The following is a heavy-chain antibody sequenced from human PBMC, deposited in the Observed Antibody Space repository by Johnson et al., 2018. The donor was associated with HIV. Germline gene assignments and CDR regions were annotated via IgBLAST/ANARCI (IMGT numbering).Heavy chain of an antibody. V-gene: IGHV3-30-3*01. Sequence: QEKLVESGGGVVQPGRSLRLSCAASGFTFSSYAMHWVRQAPGTGLECVAVISYDGSNKYYADSVKGRFTISRDNSKNTLYPQMNSLRAEDTAVYYCARVTHIQLWANDAFDIWGQGTMVTVSS. J-gene: IGHJ3*02. D-gene: IGHD5-18*01. CDR2: ISYDGSNK. CDR1: GFTFSSYA. CDR3: ARVTHIQLWANDAFDI.